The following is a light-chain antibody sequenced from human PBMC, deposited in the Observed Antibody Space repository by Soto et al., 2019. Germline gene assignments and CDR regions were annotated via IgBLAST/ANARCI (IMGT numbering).Light chain of an antibody. CDR1: QSVGTS. J-gene: IGKJ4*01. CDR3: HQHSNWPLT. V-gene: IGKV3-11*01. Sequence: EIVLTQSPDTLSLSPGERATLSCRASQSVGTSLAWYQQKPGQAHSLLISDVYNRATGITARFSGSGSRTDFTLTISSLEPEDFAVYYCHQHSNWPLTFGEGTKVDIK. CDR2: DVY.